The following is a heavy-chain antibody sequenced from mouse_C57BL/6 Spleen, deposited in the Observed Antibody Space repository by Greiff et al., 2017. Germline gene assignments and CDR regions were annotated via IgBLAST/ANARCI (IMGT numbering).Heavy chain of an antibody. Sequence: EVQLQQSGPGLVKPSQSLSLTCSVTGYSITSGYYWNWLRQFPGNKLEWMGYISYDGSNNSNSSLKNRISITLDTSKNQFFLKLNSVTTENTATYYCASGKRGDYWGQGTTLTVSS. J-gene: IGHJ2*01. CDR3: ASGKRGDY. CDR2: ISYDGSN. CDR1: GYSITSGYY. V-gene: IGHV3-6*01. D-gene: IGHD4-1*01.